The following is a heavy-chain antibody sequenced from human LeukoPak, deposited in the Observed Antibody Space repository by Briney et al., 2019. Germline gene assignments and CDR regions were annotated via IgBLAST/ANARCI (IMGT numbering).Heavy chain of an antibody. CDR1: GFTGITND. Sequence: PGGSLRLSCAASGFTGITNDMTWVRHAPGRGLEWVSVLYSDGNTKYADSVQGRFTISRDNSKNTLYLEMNSLSPDDTAVYYCARGVEPLAANTLAYWGQGTLVTVSS. D-gene: IGHD1-14*01. CDR2: LYSDGNT. V-gene: IGHV3-53*01. CDR3: ARGVEPLAANTLAY. J-gene: IGHJ4*02.